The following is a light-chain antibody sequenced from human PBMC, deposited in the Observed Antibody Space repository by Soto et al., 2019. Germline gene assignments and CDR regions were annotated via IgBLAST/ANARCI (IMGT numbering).Light chain of an antibody. Sequence: SYELTQPPSVSVSPGQPATITCSGDKLGDKYACWFQQKPGQSTVLVICQDNKRPSGIPERFSGSNSGNTATLTISGTQAMDEADYYCQAWDSNIVLFGGGTNLTVL. CDR3: QAWDSNIVL. CDR1: KLGDKY. V-gene: IGLV3-1*01. J-gene: IGLJ3*02. CDR2: QDN.